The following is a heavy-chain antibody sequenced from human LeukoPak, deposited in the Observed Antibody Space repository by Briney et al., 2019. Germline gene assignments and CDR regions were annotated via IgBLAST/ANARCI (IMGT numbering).Heavy chain of an antibody. Sequence: GGSLRLSCAASGFTFSGYAMSWVRQAPGKGLEWVSVISSSGISTYNADSVKGRFTISRDNSKNTLYLQMNSLRAEDTAVYYCAKADYYDSNTYRAQFIQHWGQGTLVTVSS. V-gene: IGHV3-23*01. J-gene: IGHJ1*01. D-gene: IGHD3-22*01. CDR2: ISSSGIST. CDR3: AKADYYDSNTYRAQFIQH. CDR1: GFTFSGYA.